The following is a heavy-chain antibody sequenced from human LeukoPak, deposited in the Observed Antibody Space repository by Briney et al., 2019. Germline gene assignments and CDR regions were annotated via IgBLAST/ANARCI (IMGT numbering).Heavy chain of an antibody. Sequence: PSETLSLTCTVSGGSISSGSYYWSWIRQPAGQGLEWIGRIYTSGSTNYNPSLKRRVTISVNTSKNQFSLKLSSVTAADTAVYYCAREGTGPAASVDYWGQGTLVTVSS. J-gene: IGHJ4*02. CDR2: IYTSGST. CDR3: AREGTGPAASVDY. V-gene: IGHV4-61*02. CDR1: GGSISSGSYY. D-gene: IGHD6-13*01.